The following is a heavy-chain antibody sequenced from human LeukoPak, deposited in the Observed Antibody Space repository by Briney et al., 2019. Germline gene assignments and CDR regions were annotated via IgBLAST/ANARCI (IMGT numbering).Heavy chain of an antibody. CDR1: GYSISSGYY. CDR2: IYHSGST. V-gene: IGHV4-38-2*01. Sequence: SETLSLTCAVSGYSISSGYYWGWIRQPPGKGLEWIGSIYHSGSTYYNPSLKSRATISVDTSKNQFSLKLSSVTAADTAVYYCARNHASYYDFWSGYYPNWFDPWGQGTLVTVSS. J-gene: IGHJ5*02. D-gene: IGHD3-3*01. CDR3: ARNHASYYDFWSGYYPNWFDP.